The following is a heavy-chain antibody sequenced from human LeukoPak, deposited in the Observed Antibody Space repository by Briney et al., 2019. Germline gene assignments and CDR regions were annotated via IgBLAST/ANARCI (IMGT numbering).Heavy chain of an antibody. CDR3: AKDLSHWGTFDY. J-gene: IGHJ4*02. D-gene: IGHD3-16*01. V-gene: IGHV3-23*01. CDR2: ISGSGGST. CDR1: GFTFSTYA. Sequence: PGGSLRLSCAASGFTFSTYAMSWVRQAPGKGLEWVSGISGSGGSTYYADSVKGRFTISRDNSKNTLYLQMNSLRAEDTAVYYCAKDLSHWGTFDYWGQGTLVTVSS.